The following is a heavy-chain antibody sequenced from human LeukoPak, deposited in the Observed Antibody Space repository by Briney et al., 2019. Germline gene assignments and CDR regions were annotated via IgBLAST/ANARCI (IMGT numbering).Heavy chain of an antibody. Sequence: GGSLRLSCAASGFTFSDYYMSWIRQAPGKGLEWVSYISSSSSYTNYADSVKGRFTISRDNAKNSLYLQMNSLRAEDTAVYYCVVWKGDYTVDYWGQGTLVTVSS. D-gene: IGHD4-17*01. V-gene: IGHV3-11*03. CDR1: GFTFSDYY. J-gene: IGHJ4*02. CDR3: VVWKGDYTVDY. CDR2: ISSSSSYT.